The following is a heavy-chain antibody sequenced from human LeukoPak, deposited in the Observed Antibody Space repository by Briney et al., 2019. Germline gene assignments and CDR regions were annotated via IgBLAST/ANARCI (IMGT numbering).Heavy chain of an antibody. CDR1: GYTFTGPY. D-gene: IGHD2-21*01. CDR3: ARSPGDCIDY. V-gene: IGHV1-2*02. J-gene: IGHJ4*02. Sequence: ASLKVSCKASGYTFTGPYIHWMRQAPGQGLEWMGWINPNSGGTKYAQKFQGRVTMTRDTSISTAYMELSRLRSDDTAVYYCARSPGDCIDYWGQGTLVTVSS. CDR2: INPNSGGT.